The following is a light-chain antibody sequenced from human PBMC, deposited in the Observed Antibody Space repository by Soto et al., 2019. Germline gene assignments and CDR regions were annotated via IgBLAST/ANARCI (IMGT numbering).Light chain of an antibody. CDR2: AAS. Sequence: DIQMTQSPASVSASVGDRVTITCRASQGISSWLAWYQRKPGKAPKLLIYAASSLQSGVPSRFSGSGSGTDFTLTISSLQPEDFATYYCQQANSFPLTFGQGTRLAIK. V-gene: IGKV1D-12*01. CDR1: QGISSW. J-gene: IGKJ5*01. CDR3: QQANSFPLT.